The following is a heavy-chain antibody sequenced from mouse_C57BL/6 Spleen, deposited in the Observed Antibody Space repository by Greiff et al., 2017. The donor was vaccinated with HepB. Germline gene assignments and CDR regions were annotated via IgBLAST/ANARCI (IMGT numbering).Heavy chain of an antibody. V-gene: IGHV1-7*01. CDR1: GYTFTSYW. D-gene: IGHD4-1*02. CDR2: INPSSGYT. Sequence: QVHVKQSGAELAKPGASVKLSCKASGYTFTSYWMHWVKQRPGQGLEWIGYINPSSGYTKYNQKFKDKATLTADKSSSTAYMQLSSLTYEDSAVYYCAQLGREDYFDYWGQGTTLTVSS. J-gene: IGHJ2*01. CDR3: AQLGREDYFDY.